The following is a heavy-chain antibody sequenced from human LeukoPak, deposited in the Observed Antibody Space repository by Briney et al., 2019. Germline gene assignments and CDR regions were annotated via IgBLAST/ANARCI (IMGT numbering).Heavy chain of an antibody. CDR1: GYSISSGYY. CDR3: ARHFFDWFRMKWFDP. D-gene: IGHD3-9*01. J-gene: IGHJ5*02. V-gene: IGHV4-38-2*02. Sequence: SETLSLTCSVSGYSISSGYYWGWIRQPPGKGLEWIGNIFHTGDTQYNPSLQSRVTLSVDTSKNQFSLKLSSVTAADTAVYYCARHFFDWFRMKWFDPWGQGTLVTVSS. CDR2: IFHTGDT.